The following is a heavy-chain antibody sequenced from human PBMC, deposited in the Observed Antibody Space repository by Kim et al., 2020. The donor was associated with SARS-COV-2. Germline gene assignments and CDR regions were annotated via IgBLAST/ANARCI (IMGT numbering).Heavy chain of an antibody. CDR3: AGRVPNSSSWAFDY. Sequence: PSLKSRVTISLHTSTNQFSLKLSSVTAADTALYYCAGRVPNSSSWAFDYWGQGTLVTVSS. V-gene: IGHV4-30-2*04. D-gene: IGHD6-13*01. J-gene: IGHJ4*02.